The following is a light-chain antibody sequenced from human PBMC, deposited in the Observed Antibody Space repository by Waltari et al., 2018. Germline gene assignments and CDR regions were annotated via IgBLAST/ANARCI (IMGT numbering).Light chain of an antibody. J-gene: IGLJ3*02. Sequence: HSALAPPASVSGSPGQSITISCTGTISDVGAYNYVSWYQQHPGKAPRLMIYDVNNRPSGVSNRFSGSKSGNTASLTISGLQAEDEADYYCSSFTRASSWVFGGGTKLTV. V-gene: IGLV2-14*03. CDR2: DVN. CDR3: SSFTRASSWV. CDR1: ISDVGAYNY.